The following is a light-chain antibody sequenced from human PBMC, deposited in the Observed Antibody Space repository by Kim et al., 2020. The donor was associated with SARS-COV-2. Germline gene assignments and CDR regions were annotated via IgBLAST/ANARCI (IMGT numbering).Light chain of an antibody. Sequence: SLSPGERATLSCRASRSVSSHFAWYQQKPGQAPRLLIYDTSDRATGIPARFSGSGSGTDFTLTISSLEPEDFAVYYCQQRSTWPVFGGGTKVDIK. CDR1: RSVSSH. J-gene: IGKJ4*01. CDR3: QQRSTWPV. CDR2: DTS. V-gene: IGKV3-11*01.